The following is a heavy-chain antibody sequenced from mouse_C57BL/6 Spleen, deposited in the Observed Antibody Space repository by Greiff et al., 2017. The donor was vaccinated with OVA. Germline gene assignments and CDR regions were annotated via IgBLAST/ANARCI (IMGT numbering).Heavy chain of an antibody. Sequence: EVKLMESGGGLVQPKGSLKLSCAASGFTFNTYAMHWVRQAPGKGLEWVARIRSKSSNYATYYADAVKDRFTISRDDSQSMLYLQMNNLKTEDTAMYYCVGEGGYYYGSSYAMDYWGQGTSVTVSS. CDR2: IRSKSSNYAT. V-gene: IGHV10-3*01. D-gene: IGHD1-1*01. CDR3: VGEGGYYYGSSYAMDY. CDR1: GFTFNTYA. J-gene: IGHJ4*01.